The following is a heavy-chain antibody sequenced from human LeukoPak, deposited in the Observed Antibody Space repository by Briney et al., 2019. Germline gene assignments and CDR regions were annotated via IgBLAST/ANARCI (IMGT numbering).Heavy chain of an antibody. J-gene: IGHJ4*02. CDR3: VKDVGGGYAFDY. D-gene: IGHD1-26*01. CDR1: GFTFSRYA. CDR2: INDNGGRT. Sequence: GGSLRLSCSASGFTFSRYAMHWVRQAPGKGLEYVSGINDNGGRTHYGDSVKGRFSISRDNSKNTLHLQMSTLRAEDTALYYCVKDVGGGYAFDYWGQGILVTVAS. V-gene: IGHV3-64D*09.